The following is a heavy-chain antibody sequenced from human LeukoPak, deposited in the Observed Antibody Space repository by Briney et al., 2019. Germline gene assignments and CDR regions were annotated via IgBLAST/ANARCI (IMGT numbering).Heavy chain of an antibody. D-gene: IGHD1-26*01. V-gene: IGHV3-23*01. J-gene: IGHJ4*02. CDR1: GFTFSSYA. CDR3: AKDPDLSGSYYGPFDY. Sequence: GGSLRLSCAASGFTFSSYAMSWVRQAPGKGLEWVSAISGSGGSTYYADSVKGRFTISRDNSKNTLYLQMNSLRAEDTAVYYCAKDPDLSGSYYGPFDYWGQGTLVTVSS. CDR2: ISGSGGST.